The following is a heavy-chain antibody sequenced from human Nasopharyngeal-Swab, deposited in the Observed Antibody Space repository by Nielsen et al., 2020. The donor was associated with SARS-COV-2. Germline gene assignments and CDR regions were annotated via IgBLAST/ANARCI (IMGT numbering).Heavy chain of an antibody. Sequence: GGSLRLSCAASGFTFSSYGMHWVRQAPGKGLEWVAVISYDGSSKYYADSVKGRFTISRDNSKNTLYLQMNSLRAEDTAVYYCARGDYYDSSGYYTYWGQGTLVTVSS. CDR3: ARGDYYDSSGYYTY. D-gene: IGHD3-22*01. V-gene: IGHV3-30*03. J-gene: IGHJ4*02. CDR1: GFTFSSYG. CDR2: ISYDGSSK.